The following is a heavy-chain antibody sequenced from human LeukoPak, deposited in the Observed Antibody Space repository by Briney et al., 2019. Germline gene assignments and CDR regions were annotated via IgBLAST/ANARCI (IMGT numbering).Heavy chain of an antibody. CDR1: GYNLTLYW. CDR2: IYPADSDT. CDR3: ARRYARGWADDY. J-gene: IGHJ4*02. D-gene: IGHD2-2*01. V-gene: IGHV5-51*01. Sequence: GESLKIPCRSLGYNLTLYWIGWVRQMPGKGLEWMAMIYPADSDTIYSPAFRGQVTISADRSIDTAFLEWSSLKASDTAVYYCARRYARGWADDYWGQGTLVTVSS.